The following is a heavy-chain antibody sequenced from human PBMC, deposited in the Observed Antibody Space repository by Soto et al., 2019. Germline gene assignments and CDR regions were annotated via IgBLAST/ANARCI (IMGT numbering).Heavy chain of an antibody. CDR3: AKPSGSYPPYYYYGMDV. Sequence: WVLLRVPWGAAGGTCIDLGMRCIRQTTGKGLEWVSAISGSGGSTYYADSVKGRFTISRDNSKNTLYLQMNSLRAEDTAVYYCAKPSGSYPPYYYYGMDVWGQRPTVTVSS. CDR1: GGTCIDLG. CDR2: ISGSGGST. D-gene: IGHD1-26*01. J-gene: IGHJ6*02. V-gene: IGHV3-23*01.